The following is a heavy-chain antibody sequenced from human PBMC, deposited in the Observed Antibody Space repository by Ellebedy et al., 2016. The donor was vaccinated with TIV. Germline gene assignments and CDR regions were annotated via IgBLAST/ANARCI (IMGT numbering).Heavy chain of an antibody. V-gene: IGHV3-7*01. Sequence: DSVKGRFTISRDNAKNSLYLQMNSLRAEDTAVYYCARARIAAAGRTNYYYYYMDVWGKGTTVTVSS. J-gene: IGHJ6*03. D-gene: IGHD6-13*01. CDR3: ARARIAAAGRTNYYYYYMDV.